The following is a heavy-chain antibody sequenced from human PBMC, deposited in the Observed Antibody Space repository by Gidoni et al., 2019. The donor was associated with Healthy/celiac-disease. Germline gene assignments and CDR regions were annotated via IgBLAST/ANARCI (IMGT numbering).Heavy chain of an antibody. Sequence: QLQLQESRPGLVKPSETLPLTCTVAGGSISSSSYYWVWIRQPPGKGLEWIGCLYYSGSTYYNPSLKSRVTISVDTSKNQFSLKLSSVTAADTAVYYCARGGYSGYDDYWGQGTLVTVSS. V-gene: IGHV4-39*01. CDR3: ARGGYSGYDDY. CDR2: LYYSGST. J-gene: IGHJ4*02. D-gene: IGHD5-12*01. CDR1: GGSISSSSYY.